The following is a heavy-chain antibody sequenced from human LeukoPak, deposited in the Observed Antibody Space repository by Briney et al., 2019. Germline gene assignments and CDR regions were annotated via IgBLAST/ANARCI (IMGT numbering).Heavy chain of an antibody. CDR2: INSDGSEG. CDR3: ARSSYSSSSSV. J-gene: IGHJ3*01. V-gene: IGHV3-7*03. CDR1: GFTFSGFW. D-gene: IGHD6-6*01. Sequence: GGSLRLSCAVSGFTFSGFWMSWSRQAPGKGLEWVASINSDGSEGYYADVVKGRFTISRDNAKNSLYLQINSLRAEDTAVYYCARSSYSSSSSVRGQGTMVAVSS.